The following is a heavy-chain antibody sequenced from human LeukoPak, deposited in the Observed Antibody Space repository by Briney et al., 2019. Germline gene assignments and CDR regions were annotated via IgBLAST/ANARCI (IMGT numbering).Heavy chain of an antibody. Sequence: SQTLYLTCTVSGGSISSGDYYWSWIRQPPGKGLEWIGYIYYSGSTYYNPSLKSRVTISVDTSKNQFSLKLSSVTAADTAVYYCARTPGDTAMVPPNYFDYWGQGTLVTVSS. CDR3: ARTPGDTAMVPPNYFDY. D-gene: IGHD5-18*01. V-gene: IGHV4-30-4*01. CDR2: IYYSGST. J-gene: IGHJ4*02. CDR1: GGSISSGDYY.